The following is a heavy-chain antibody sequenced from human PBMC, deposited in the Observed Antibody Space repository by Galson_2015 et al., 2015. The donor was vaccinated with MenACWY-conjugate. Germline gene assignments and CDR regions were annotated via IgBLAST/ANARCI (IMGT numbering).Heavy chain of an antibody. CDR2: IDWEDDK. CDR3: ARTTNGNFFYYYYMDV. V-gene: IGHV2-70*01. J-gene: IGHJ6*03. D-gene: IGHD4-23*01. CDR1: GFSLSTGGMC. Sequence: LVKPTQTLTLTCSFSGFSLSTGGMCVSWIRQPPGKALEWLALIDWEDDKYYSTFLKTRLTISKDTSKNQVVLTMTNMDPMDTAPYYCARTTNGNFFYYYYMDVWGKGTSVTVSS.